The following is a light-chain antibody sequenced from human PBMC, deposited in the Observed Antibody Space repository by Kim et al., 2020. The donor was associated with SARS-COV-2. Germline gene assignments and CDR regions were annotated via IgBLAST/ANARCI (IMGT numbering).Light chain of an antibody. J-gene: IGKJ1*01. CDR2: KAS. CDR3: KQDNSAPWT. V-gene: IGKV1-5*03. Sequence: ASVGDRVTITCRASQSISSWLAWYQKKPGKAPKLLIYKASSLESGVPSRCSGSGSGTEFTLTISSLQPDDFATYHCKQDNSAPWTFGQGTKVDIK. CDR1: QSISSW.